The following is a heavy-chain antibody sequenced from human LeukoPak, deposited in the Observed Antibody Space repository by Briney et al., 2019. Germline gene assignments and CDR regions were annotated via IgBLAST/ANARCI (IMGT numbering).Heavy chain of an antibody. CDR3: ARSKDGSGFAAY. D-gene: IGHD3-22*01. CDR2: INHSGNT. V-gene: IGHV4-34*01. CDR1: GGSFSGYY. J-gene: IGHJ4*02. Sequence: KTSETLSLTCAVYGGSFSGYYWTWIRQPPGKGLEWIGEINHSGNTNYNPSLKSRVAISVDTSKNQFSLKLSSVIAADTAMYYCARSKDGSGFAAYWGQGTRVTVSS.